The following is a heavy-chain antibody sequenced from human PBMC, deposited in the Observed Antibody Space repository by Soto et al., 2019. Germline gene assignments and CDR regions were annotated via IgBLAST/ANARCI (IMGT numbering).Heavy chain of an antibody. V-gene: IGHV3-30-3*01. J-gene: IGHJ4*02. Sequence: QVQLVESGGGVVQPGRSLRLSCGASGFTFSSYAMHWVRQDPGKGLEWVAVLSYDGSNKYYADSVKGRFTISRDNSKNTLYLQMNSLRAEDTAVYYCAREMVWATRAPFDYWGQGTLVTVSS. CDR1: GFTFSSYA. D-gene: IGHD2-8*01. CDR2: LSYDGSNK. CDR3: AREMVWATRAPFDY.